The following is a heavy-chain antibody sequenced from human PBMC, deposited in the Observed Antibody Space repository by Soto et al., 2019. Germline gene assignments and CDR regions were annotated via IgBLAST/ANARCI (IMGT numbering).Heavy chain of an antibody. CDR3: ARDRNGDFWSGYWFDP. V-gene: IGHV3-20*01. CDR2: INWNGGST. D-gene: IGHD3-3*01. CDR1: GFTFGGYS. Sequence: GGSLRLSCAASGFTFGGYSMNWVRHAPGKGLEWVSGINWNGGSTGYADSVKGRFTISRDNAKNSLYLQMNSLRAEDTAVYHCARDRNGDFWSGYWFDPWGQGTLVTVSS. J-gene: IGHJ5*02.